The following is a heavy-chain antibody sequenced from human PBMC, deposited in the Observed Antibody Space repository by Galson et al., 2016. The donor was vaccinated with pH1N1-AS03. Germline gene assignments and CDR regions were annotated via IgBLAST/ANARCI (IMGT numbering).Heavy chain of an antibody. CDR2: TYYRSKWFN. CDR3: ARQIKGGMDV. J-gene: IGHJ6*02. V-gene: IGHV6-1*01. D-gene: IGHD5-24*01. CDR1: GDSVSSNSVA. Sequence: CAISGDSVSSNSVAWNWIRQSPSRGLEWLGRTYYRSKWFNEYPASVKSRITINSVTSKNQFSLQLNSVTPEDTALYFCARQIKGGMDVWGQGTTVTVSS.